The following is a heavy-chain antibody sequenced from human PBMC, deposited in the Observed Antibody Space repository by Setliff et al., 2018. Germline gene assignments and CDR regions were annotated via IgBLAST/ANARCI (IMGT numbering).Heavy chain of an antibody. CDR2: IYSGGST. CDR1: GFTVSSNY. J-gene: IGHJ4*02. D-gene: IGHD1-1*01. Sequence: GGSLRLSCAASGFTVSSNYMSWVRQAPGKGLEWVSVIYSGGSTYYADSVQGRFTISRDNSKNTLYLQMNSLRAEDTAVYYCARDHNYAYDYWGQGTLVTVSS. CDR3: ARDHNYAYDY. V-gene: IGHV3-66*01.